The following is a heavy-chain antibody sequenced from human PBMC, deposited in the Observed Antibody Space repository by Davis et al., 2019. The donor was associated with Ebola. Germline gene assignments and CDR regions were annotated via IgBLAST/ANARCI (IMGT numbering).Heavy chain of an antibody. Sequence: GESLKISCAASGFTFSDNYMTWIRQAPGKGLEWVAYISYSGATIYSADSVKGRFTISRDNAKNSLHLQMNSLRVEDTAMYYCVSLLHWGQGARVTVSS. J-gene: IGHJ4*02. V-gene: IGHV3-11*01. CDR2: ISYSGATI. CDR3: VSLLH. CDR1: GFTFSDNY.